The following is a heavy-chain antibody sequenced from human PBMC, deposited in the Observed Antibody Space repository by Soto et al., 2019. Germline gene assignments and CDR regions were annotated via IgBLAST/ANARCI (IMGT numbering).Heavy chain of an antibody. V-gene: IGHV1-69*02. D-gene: IGHD5-18*01. CDR2: IIPILGIA. CDR1: GGTFSSYT. Sequence: ASVKVSCKASGGTFSSYTISWVRQAPGQGLEWMGRIIPILGIANYAQKFQGRATITADKSTSTAYMELSSLRSEDTAVYYCATAHSYGYHQYFDYWGQGTLVTVSS. J-gene: IGHJ4*02. CDR3: ATAHSYGYHQYFDY.